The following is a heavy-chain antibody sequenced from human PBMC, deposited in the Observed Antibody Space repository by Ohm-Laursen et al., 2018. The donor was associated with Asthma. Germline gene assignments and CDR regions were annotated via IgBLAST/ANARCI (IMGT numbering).Heavy chain of an antibody. V-gene: IGHV4-59*01. CDR2: IYYSGST. J-gene: IGHJ6*02. CDR1: GGSISSYY. Sequence: SQTLSLTCPVSGGSISSYYWSRIRQPPGKGLEWIGYIYYSGSTNYNPSLKSRVTISVDTSKNQFSLKLSSVTAADTAVYYCAGLSYGSGYYYGMDVWGQGTTVTVSS. CDR3: AGLSYGSGYYYGMDV. D-gene: IGHD3-10*01.